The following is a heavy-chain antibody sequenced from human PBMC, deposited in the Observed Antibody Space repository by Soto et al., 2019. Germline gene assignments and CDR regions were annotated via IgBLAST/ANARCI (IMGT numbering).Heavy chain of an antibody. V-gene: IGHV3-30-3*01. CDR2: ISYDGSNK. Sequence: GGSLRLSCAASGFTFSSYAMHWVRQAPGKGLEWVAVISYDGSNKYYADSVKGRFTISRDNSKNTLYLQMNSLRAEDTAVYYCAKDKEEIVATILGDYMDVWGKGTTVTVSS. D-gene: IGHD5-12*01. J-gene: IGHJ6*03. CDR3: AKDKEEIVATILGDYMDV. CDR1: GFTFSSYA.